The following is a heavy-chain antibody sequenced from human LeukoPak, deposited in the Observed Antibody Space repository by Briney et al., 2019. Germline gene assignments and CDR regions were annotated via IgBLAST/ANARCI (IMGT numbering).Heavy chain of an antibody. J-gene: IGHJ4*02. D-gene: IGHD3-10*01. V-gene: IGHV3-15*05. CDR2: IKSKSDGGTT. Sequence: GGSLRLSCAASGFYFANYAMSWVRQAPGKGLEWVGRIKSKSDGGTTDYAAPVKGRFTISRDDSKNTLFLQVNSLKIEDTAVYYCTTVTLRPVGLWGQGTLVTVSS. CDR1: GFYFANYA. CDR3: TTVTLRPVGL.